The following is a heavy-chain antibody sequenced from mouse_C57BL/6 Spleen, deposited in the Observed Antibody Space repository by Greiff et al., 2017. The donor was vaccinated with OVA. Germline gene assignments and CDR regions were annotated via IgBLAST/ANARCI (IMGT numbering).Heavy chain of an antibody. CDR3: AREQLRLRGAWFAY. D-gene: IGHD3-2*02. CDR2: INPSTGGT. Sequence: DVKLQESGPELVKPGASVKISCKASGYSFTGYYMNWVKQSPEKSLEWIGEINPSTGGTTYNQKFKAKATLTVDKSSSTAYMQLKSLTSEDSAVYYCAREQLRLRGAWFAYWGQGTLVTVSA. V-gene: IGHV1-42*01. J-gene: IGHJ3*01. CDR1: GYSFTGYY.